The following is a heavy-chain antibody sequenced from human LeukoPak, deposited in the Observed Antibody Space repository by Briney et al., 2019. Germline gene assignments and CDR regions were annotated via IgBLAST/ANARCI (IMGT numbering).Heavy chain of an antibody. CDR1: GGSISSFY. D-gene: IGHD6-19*01. V-gene: IGHV4-59*08. CDR3: ARNPGSSGLYYCDY. CDR2: INYSGST. Sequence: PETLSLTSTVSGGSISSFYWSWIRQPPGKGLEWIGYINYSGSTKYNPSLKSRVTISVDTSKNQFSLKVSSVTAADTAFYYCARNPGSSGLYYCDYWARETLVTVSS. J-gene: IGHJ4*02.